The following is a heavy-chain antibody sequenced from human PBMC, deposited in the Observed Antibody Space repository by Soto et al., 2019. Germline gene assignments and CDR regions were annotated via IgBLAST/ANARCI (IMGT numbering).Heavy chain of an antibody. J-gene: IGHJ5*02. CDR1: GFTSSDYY. D-gene: IGHD1-1*01. V-gene: IGHV3-11*01. Sequence: QVQLVESGGGLVNPGGSLRLSCAASGFTSSDYYMSWIRQAPGKGLEWLSYISSSGSTIYYADSVKGRFTISRDNAKNSLFLQMNSLRAEDTAVCYCARERTEDREGWFDPWGQGTLVTVSS. CDR2: ISSSGSTI. CDR3: ARERTEDREGWFDP.